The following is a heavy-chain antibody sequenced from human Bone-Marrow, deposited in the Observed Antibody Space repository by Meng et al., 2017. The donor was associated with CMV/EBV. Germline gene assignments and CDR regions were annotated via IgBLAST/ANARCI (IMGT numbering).Heavy chain of an antibody. CDR2: IIPIFGTA. CDR3: AREEVVPAPKRWFDP. D-gene: IGHD2-2*01. Sequence: SVKVSCKASGGTFSSYAISWVRQAPGQGLEWMGGIIPIFGTANYAQKFQGRVTITTDESTSTAYMELSSLRSEDTAVYYCAREEVVPAPKRWFDPWGQGTLVTVS. V-gene: IGHV1-69*05. CDR1: GGTFSSYA. J-gene: IGHJ5*02.